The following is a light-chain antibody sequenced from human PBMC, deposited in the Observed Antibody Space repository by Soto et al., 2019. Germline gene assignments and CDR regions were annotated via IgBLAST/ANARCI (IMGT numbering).Light chain of an antibody. J-gene: IGLJ1*01. CDR1: SNDVGGHDY. V-gene: IGLV2-14*03. CDR2: DVL. Sequence: QSVLTQPASVSGSPGQSITISCTGTSNDVGGHDYVSWYKQHPGKVPKLMIYDVLRRPSGVSDRFSGSKSGLTASLTISGLRPEDEADYYCGSYTSSSTLVFGTGTKLTVL. CDR3: GSYTSSSTLV.